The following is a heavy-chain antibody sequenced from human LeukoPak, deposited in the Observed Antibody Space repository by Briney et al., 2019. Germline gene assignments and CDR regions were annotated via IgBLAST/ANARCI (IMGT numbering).Heavy chain of an antibody. Sequence: GGSLRLSCAASGFTFSSFAMSWVRQAPGKGLEWVSVISESGDYTNFADSVKGRFNISRDNSKSTLYLQLNCLRAEDTAVYHCAKHGVTSLFYFDLWGRGTLVTVSS. CDR1: GFTFSSFA. CDR2: ISESGDYT. V-gene: IGHV3-23*01. D-gene: IGHD2-21*02. J-gene: IGHJ2*01. CDR3: AKHGVTSLFYFDL.